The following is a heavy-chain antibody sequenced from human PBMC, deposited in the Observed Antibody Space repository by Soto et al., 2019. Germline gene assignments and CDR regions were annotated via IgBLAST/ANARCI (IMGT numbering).Heavy chain of an antibody. Sequence: PGGSLRLSCAASGFTFSSYGMHWVRQAPGKGLEWVAVIWYDGSNKYYADSVKGRFTISRDNSKNTLYLQMNSLRAEDTAVYYCARDIAARPVVFDYWGQGTLVTVSS. CDR2: IWYDGSNK. CDR1: GFTFSSYG. V-gene: IGHV3-33*01. D-gene: IGHD6-6*01. J-gene: IGHJ4*02. CDR3: ARDIAARPVVFDY.